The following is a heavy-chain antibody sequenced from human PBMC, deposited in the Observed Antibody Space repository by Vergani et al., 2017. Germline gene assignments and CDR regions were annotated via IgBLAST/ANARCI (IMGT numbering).Heavy chain of an antibody. CDR1: GGTFSSYA. V-gene: IGHV1-69*06. CDR3: GRDRGSSGLGWFDP. J-gene: IGHJ5*02. D-gene: IGHD6-19*01. CDR2: IIPIFGTA. Sequence: QVQLVQSGAEVKKPGSSVKVSCKASGGTFSSYAISWVRQAPGQGLEWMGGIIPIFGTAHYAQKFQGRVTMTADKSTSTAYMELSSLRSEDTAVYYCGRDRGSSGLGWFDPWGQGTLVTVSS.